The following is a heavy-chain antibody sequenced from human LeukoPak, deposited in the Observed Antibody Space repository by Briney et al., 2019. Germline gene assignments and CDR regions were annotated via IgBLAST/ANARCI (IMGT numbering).Heavy chain of an antibody. CDR1: GGSISSYY. CDR3: ARFKTAGTYYMDV. Sequence: PSETLSLTCAVSGGSISSYYWSWIRQPPGKGLEWIGYIHYSGSTNNNPSLKSRVTMSVDTSKNQCSLKLSSVTAADTAMYYCARFKTAGTYYMDVWGKGTTVTVSS. J-gene: IGHJ6*03. V-gene: IGHV4-59*08. D-gene: IGHD6-19*01. CDR2: IHYSGST.